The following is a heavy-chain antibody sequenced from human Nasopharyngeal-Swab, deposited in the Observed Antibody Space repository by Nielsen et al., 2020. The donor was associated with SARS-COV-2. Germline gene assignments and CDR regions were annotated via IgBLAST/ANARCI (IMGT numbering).Heavy chain of an antibody. CDR1: GGSISSGGYY. D-gene: IGHD1-26*01. CDR3: TRDQWDIMGATHDAFDI. J-gene: IGHJ3*02. Sequence: SETLSPTCTVSGGSISSGGYYWSWIRQHPGKGLEWIGYIYYSGSTYYNPSLKSRVTISVDTSKNQFSLKVSSVTAADTAVYYCTRDQWDIMGATHDAFDIWGQGTMVTVSS. V-gene: IGHV4-31*03. CDR2: IYYSGST.